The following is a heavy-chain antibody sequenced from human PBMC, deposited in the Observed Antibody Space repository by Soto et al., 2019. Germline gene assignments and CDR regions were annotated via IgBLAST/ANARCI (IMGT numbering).Heavy chain of an antibody. CDR1: GYRFSSYW. CDR2: IYPGDSDT. D-gene: IGHD2-8*01. CDR3: ARQGSNGAYYYYGMDV. Sequence: LKISCKGSGYRFSSYWIAWVRQMPGKGLEWMGIIYPGDSDTRYSPSFQGQVTMSVDKSNNTAYLHWSSLKASDTAMYYCARQGSNGAYYYYGMDVWGQGTTVTVSS. V-gene: IGHV5-51*01. J-gene: IGHJ6*02.